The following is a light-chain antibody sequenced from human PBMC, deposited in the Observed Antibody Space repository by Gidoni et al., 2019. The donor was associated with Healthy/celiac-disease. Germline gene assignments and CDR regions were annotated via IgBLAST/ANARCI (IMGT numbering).Light chain of an antibody. CDR1: RGDDGGYNN. V-gene: IGLV2-14*01. CDR2: EVS. CDR3: SSYTSSSTRV. Sequence: QSALTQPASVSRSPGQSSTISCTGTRGDDGGYNNVSWYQQHPGKAPKIMIYEVSIRPSGVSNRFSGYKSGNAASLTIAGLQAEDEADYYCSSYTSSSTRVFGTGTKVTVL. J-gene: IGLJ1*01.